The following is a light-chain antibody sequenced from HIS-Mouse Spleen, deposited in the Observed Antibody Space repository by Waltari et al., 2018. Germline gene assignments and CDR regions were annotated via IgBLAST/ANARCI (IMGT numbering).Light chain of an antibody. V-gene: IGLV1-44*01. CDR2: SNN. J-gene: IGLJ2*01. CDR1: SPNIGSNT. Sequence: QSVLTQPPSASGTPGQRVTIPCSGSSPNIGSNTVNWYQQPPGTAPKLLIYSNNQRPSGVPDRFSGSKSGTSDSLAISGLQSEDEADYYCAAWDDSLNGVVFGGGTKLTVL. CDR3: AAWDDSLNGVV.